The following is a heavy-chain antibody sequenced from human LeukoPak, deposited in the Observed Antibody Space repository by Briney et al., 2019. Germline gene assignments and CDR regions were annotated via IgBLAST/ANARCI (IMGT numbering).Heavy chain of an antibody. CDR1: GFTFSSYA. V-gene: IGHV3-30*14. D-gene: IGHD2-15*01. Sequence: GGSLRLSCAASGFTFSSYAMHWVRQAPGKGLEWVAVISYDGSNKYYADSVKGRFTISRDNSKNTLYLLMNSLIPEDTAVYYCAREVVSSPSYFDSWGQGTLVTVSS. CDR3: AREVVSSPSYFDS. CDR2: ISYDGSNK. J-gene: IGHJ4*02.